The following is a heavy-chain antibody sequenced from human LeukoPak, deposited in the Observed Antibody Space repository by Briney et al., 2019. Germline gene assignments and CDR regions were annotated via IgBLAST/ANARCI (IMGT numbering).Heavy chain of an antibody. V-gene: IGHV4-59*01. CDR1: GGSFSGYY. CDR2: IYYSGST. Sequence: SETLSLTCAVYGGSFSGYYWSWIRQPPGKGLEWIGYIYYSGSTNYNPSLKSRVAISVDTSKNQFSLKLSSVTAADTAVYYCASAKAYYYSYMDVWGKGTTVTVSS. J-gene: IGHJ6*03. CDR3: ASAKAYYYSYMDV. D-gene: IGHD4/OR15-4a*01.